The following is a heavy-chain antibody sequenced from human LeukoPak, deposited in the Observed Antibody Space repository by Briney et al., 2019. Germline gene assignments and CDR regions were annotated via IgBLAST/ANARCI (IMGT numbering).Heavy chain of an antibody. V-gene: IGHV2-70*11. CDR3: ARTDYSNLHTGIDY. Sequence: TLSLTCTVSGGSISSYYWSWIRQPPGKALEWLARIDWDDDKYYSTSLKTRLTISKDTSKNQVVLTMTNMDPVDTATYYCARTDYSNLHTGIDYWGQGTLVTVSS. D-gene: IGHD4-11*01. CDR2: IDWDDDK. CDR1: GGSISSYYW. J-gene: IGHJ4*02.